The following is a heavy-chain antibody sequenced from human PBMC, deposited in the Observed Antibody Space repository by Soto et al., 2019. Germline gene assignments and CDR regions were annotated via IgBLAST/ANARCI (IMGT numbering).Heavy chain of an antibody. CDR1: GFTFSDHY. Sequence: QVQLVESGGGLVKPGGSLRLSCAASGFTFSDHYMSWVRQAPGKGLEWLAYINGNSGATNYVDSVKGRFTISRDNAKNSLYLKMNTLRAEDTAVYYCMRGVGGYSNRGDYWGQGTLVTVSS. J-gene: IGHJ4*02. CDR2: INGNSGAT. CDR3: MRGVGGYSNRGDY. D-gene: IGHD5-18*01. V-gene: IGHV3-11*06.